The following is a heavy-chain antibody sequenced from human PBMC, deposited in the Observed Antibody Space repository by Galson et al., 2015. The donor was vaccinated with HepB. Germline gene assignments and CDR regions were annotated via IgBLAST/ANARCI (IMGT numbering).Heavy chain of an antibody. D-gene: IGHD3-22*01. CDR1: GFTFSSYA. V-gene: IGHV3-64D*06. CDR2: ISSNGGST. CDR3: VKHYYDSRDGY. Sequence: SLRLSCAASGFTFSSYAMHWVRQAPGKGLEYVSAISSNGGSTYYADSVKGRFTISRDNSKNTLYLQMSSLRAEDTAVYYCVKHYYDSRDGYWGQGTLVTVSS. J-gene: IGHJ4*02.